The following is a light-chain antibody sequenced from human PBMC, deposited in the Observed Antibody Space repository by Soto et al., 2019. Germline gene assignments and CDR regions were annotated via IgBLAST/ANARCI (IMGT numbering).Light chain of an antibody. CDR3: QQYNSYCT. CDR2: KAS. J-gene: IGKJ1*01. Sequence: DIQMTQSPSTLSASVGDRVTITCRASQSISSWLAWYQQKPGKAPKLLIYKASSLESGVPSRFSGSGSGKESTLTVSSLQPDDLATYDCQQYNSYCTFGQGTQVEIK. CDR1: QSISSW. V-gene: IGKV1-5*03.